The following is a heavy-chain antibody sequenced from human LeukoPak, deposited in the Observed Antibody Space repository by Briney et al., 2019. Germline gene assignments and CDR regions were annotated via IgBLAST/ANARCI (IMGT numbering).Heavy chain of an antibody. CDR1: GGSISSGNW. Sequence: NSSGTLSLTCAVSGGSISSGNWWSWVRQPPGKGLEWIGEIYHSGSTNYNPSLKSRVTISVDTSKNQFSLKLSSVTAADTAVYYCARSGHGGDLEWLQTNWFDPWGQGTLVTVSS. V-gene: IGHV4-4*02. CDR2: IYHSGST. J-gene: IGHJ5*02. D-gene: IGHD3-3*01. CDR3: ARSGHGGDLEWLQTNWFDP.